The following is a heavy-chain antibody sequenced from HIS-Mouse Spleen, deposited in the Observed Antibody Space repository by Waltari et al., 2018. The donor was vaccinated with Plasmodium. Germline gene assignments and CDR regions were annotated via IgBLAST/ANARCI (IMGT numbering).Heavy chain of an antibody. D-gene: IGHD2-15*01. Sequence: QVQLQQWGAGLLKPSETLSLTCAVYGGSFSGYYWSWIRQPPGKGPEWIGEINHSGSTNHTPSLKSRVTISVDTSKNQFSLKLSSVTAADTAVYYCARLVVVASKDSYWGQGTLVTVSS. CDR2: INHSGST. J-gene: IGHJ4*02. CDR1: GGSFSGYY. V-gene: IGHV4-34*01. CDR3: ARLVVVASKDSY.